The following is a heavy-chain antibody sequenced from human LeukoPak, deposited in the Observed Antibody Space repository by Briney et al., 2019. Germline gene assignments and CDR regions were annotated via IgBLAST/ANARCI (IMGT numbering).Heavy chain of an antibody. CDR1: GFTFSSYG. D-gene: IGHD5-18*01. Sequence: PGGSLRLSCAASGFTFSSYGMHWVRQAPGKGLEWVAFIRSDGSNKYSADSVKGRFTISRDNAKNSLYLQMNSLRAEDTAVYYCARDIRGYSYGLDYWGQGTLVTVSS. CDR3: ARDIRGYSYGLDY. J-gene: IGHJ4*02. V-gene: IGHV3-30*02. CDR2: IRSDGSNK.